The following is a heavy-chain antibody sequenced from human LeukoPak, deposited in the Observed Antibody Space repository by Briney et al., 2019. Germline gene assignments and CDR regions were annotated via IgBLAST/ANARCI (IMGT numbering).Heavy chain of an antibody. V-gene: IGHV3-53*04. CDR1: GFTVSSNY. D-gene: IGHD3-3*01. J-gene: IGHJ4*02. CDR2: IYSGGST. Sequence: GGSLRLSCAASGFTVSSNYMSWVRQAPGKGLEWASVIYSGGSTYYADSVKGRFTISRHNSKNTLYLQMNSLRAEDTAVYYCARVGDFWSGYYIDYWGQGTLVTVSS. CDR3: ARVGDFWSGYYIDY.